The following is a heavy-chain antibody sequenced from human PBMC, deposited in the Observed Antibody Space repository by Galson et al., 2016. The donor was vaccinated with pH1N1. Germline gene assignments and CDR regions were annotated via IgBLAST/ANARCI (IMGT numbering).Heavy chain of an antibody. CDR2: IYPGDSDT. J-gene: IGHJ4*02. D-gene: IGHD2-21*02. Sequence: QSGAEVKKPGESLKISCTGSGYDFSNYWIGWVRQMPGKGLEWMGIIYPGDSDTRYSPSFQGQVTISADKSIDTAFLQWNSLKASDTAMYYCARHRGGGGGDSYYFDYWGQGALVT. CDR3: ARHRGGGGGDSYYFDY. V-gene: IGHV5-51*03. CDR1: GYDFSNYW.